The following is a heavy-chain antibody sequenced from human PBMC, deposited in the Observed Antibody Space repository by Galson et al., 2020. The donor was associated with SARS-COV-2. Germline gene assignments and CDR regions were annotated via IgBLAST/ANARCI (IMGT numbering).Heavy chain of an antibody. V-gene: IGHV3-74*01. D-gene: IGHD3-16*01. CDR3: ARGDRGKDYFDF. Sequence: GGSLRLSCAASGFTFSSYYMNWIRQAPGKGLVWVSHINSKGSSTNYADSVKGRFTISGDNAKNTLYLQMNSLRAEDTAVYYCARGDRGKDYFDFWGQGTLVTVSS. J-gene: IGHJ4*03. CDR2: INSKGSST. CDR1: GFTFSSYY.